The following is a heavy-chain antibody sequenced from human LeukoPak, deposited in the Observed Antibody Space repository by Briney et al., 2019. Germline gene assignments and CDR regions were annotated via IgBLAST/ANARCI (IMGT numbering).Heavy chain of an antibody. D-gene: IGHD3-22*01. CDR1: GFTVSSNY. Sequence: PGGSLRLSCAASGFTVSSNYMNWVRQAPGKGLEWVSVIYSGGSTYYADSVKGRFTISRDNSKNTLYLQMNSLRAEDTAVYYCARQGDSSGYYLLDYWGQGTLVTVSS. V-gene: IGHV3-53*01. CDR2: IYSGGST. J-gene: IGHJ4*02. CDR3: ARQGDSSGYYLLDY.